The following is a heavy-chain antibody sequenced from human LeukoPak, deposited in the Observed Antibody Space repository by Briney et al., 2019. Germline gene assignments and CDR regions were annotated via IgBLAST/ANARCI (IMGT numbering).Heavy chain of an antibody. J-gene: IGHJ3*02. CDR1: GYTFTSYD. Sequence: ASVKVSCKASGYTFTSYDINWVRQATGQGLEWMGWISAYNGNTNYAQKLQGRVTMTTDTSTSTAYMELRSLRSDDTAVYYCARGGENIVVVVAAGTDAFDIWGQGTMVTVSS. CDR3: ARGGENIVVVVAAGTDAFDI. CDR2: ISAYNGNT. V-gene: IGHV1-18*01. D-gene: IGHD2-15*01.